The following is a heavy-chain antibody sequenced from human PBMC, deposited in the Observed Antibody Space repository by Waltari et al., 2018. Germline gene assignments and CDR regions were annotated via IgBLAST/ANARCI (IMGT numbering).Heavy chain of an antibody. CDR1: GDSISGNYW. D-gene: IGHD2-2*01. J-gene: IGHJ4*02. CDR2: VHHSGKT. Sequence: QVQLQESGQGLVKPSGTLSLTCAVSGDSISGNYWWSWVRQSPEKWLEWIGQVHHSGKTHYNPSLQSRVTISLDKPKNQFSLNLNSVTAADTAVYYCAGDRAIGLFFDYWGRGTLVTVSS. V-gene: IGHV4-4*02. CDR3: AGDRAIGLFFDY.